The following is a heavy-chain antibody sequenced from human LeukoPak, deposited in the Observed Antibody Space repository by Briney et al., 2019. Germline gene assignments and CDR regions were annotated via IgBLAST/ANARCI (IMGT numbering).Heavy chain of an antibody. Sequence: SETLSLTCAVYGGSFSSYYWSWLRQPPGKGLEWIGEINHSGSTNYNPSLKSRVTISVDTSKNQFSVKLRSVTAADTAVYYCARPEEYDSRGYSSYFQYWGQGTLVTVSS. CDR1: GGSFSSYY. D-gene: IGHD3-22*01. J-gene: IGHJ1*01. CDR3: ARPEEYDSRGYSSYFQY. V-gene: IGHV4-34*01. CDR2: INHSGST.